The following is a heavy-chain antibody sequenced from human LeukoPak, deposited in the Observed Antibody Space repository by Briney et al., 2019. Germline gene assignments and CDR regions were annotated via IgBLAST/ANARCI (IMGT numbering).Heavy chain of an antibody. CDR1: GYSISSGYY. D-gene: IGHD6-19*01. V-gene: IGHV4-38-2*01. J-gene: IGHJ3*02. CDR3: ARWSVAVAGTASSAFDI. CDR2: IYHSGST. Sequence: PSETLSLTCAVSGYSISSGYYWGWIRQPPGKGLEWIGSIYHSGSTYYNPSLKSRVTISVDTSKNQFSLKLGSVTAADTAVYYCARWSVAVAGTASSAFDIWGQGTMVTVSS.